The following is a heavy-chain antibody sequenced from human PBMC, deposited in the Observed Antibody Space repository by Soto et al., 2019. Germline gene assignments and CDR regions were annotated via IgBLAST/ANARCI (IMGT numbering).Heavy chain of an antibody. CDR2: IYYSGST. CDR3: ARRGKRGCVWSLCCFDH. CDR1: GGSISSYY. J-gene: IGHJ4*02. D-gene: IGHD6-19*01. Sequence: PSETLSLTCTVSGGSISSYYWSWIRQPPGKGLEWIGYIYYSGSTNYNPSLKSRVAISVDTSKNQFSLKLSSVTAADTAVYYGARRGKRGCVWSLCCFDHWGQGTLVTVSS. V-gene: IGHV4-59*08.